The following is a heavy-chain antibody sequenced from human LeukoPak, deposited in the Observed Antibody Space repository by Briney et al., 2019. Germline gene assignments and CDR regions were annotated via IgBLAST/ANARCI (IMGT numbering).Heavy chain of an antibody. CDR2: INSDGSST. CDR3: ARGGYYYDSSGYYPGDY. V-gene: IGHV3-74*01. Sequence: PGGSLRLSCAASGFTFSSYWMHWVRQAPGKGLVWVSRINSDGSSTSYADSVKGRVTISRDNAKNTLYLQMNSLRAEDTAVYYYARGGYYYDSSGYYPGDYWGQGTLVTVSS. D-gene: IGHD3-22*01. J-gene: IGHJ4*02. CDR1: GFTFSSYW.